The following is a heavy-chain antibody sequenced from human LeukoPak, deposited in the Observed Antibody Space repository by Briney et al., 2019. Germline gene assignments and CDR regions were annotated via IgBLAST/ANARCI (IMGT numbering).Heavy chain of an antibody. D-gene: IGHD5-24*01. CDR2: ISAYNGNT. Sequence: ASVKVSCKASGYTFTSYGISWVRQAPGQGLEWMGWISAYNGNTNYAQKLQGRVTMTTDTFTSTAYKELRSLRSDDTAVYYCARGGSGDGYNFGSPDYWGQGTLVTVSS. V-gene: IGHV1-18*01. CDR1: GYTFTSYG. CDR3: ARGGSGDGYNFGSPDY. J-gene: IGHJ4*02.